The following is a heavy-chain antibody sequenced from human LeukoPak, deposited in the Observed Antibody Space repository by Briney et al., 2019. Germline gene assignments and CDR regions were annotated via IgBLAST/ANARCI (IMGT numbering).Heavy chain of an antibody. Sequence: GGSLRLSCAASGFTFSSYAMSWVRQAPGKGLEWVSAISGSGGAKYYPASVKGRFTISRDNSKNTLYLQMNSLRAEDTAVYYCAVYDSSGYFDYWGQGTLVTVSS. CDR2: ISGSGGAK. J-gene: IGHJ4*02. V-gene: IGHV3-23*01. CDR3: AVYDSSGYFDY. D-gene: IGHD3-22*01. CDR1: GFTFSSYA.